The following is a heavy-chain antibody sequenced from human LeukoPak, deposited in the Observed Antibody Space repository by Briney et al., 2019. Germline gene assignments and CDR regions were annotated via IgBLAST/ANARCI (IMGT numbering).Heavy chain of an antibody. V-gene: IGHV4-59*01. D-gene: IGHD1-7*01. Sequence: SETLSLTCTVSGVSISIYYWSWIRQPPGKGLEWIGYIYNSGSTSYNPSLKSRATISADTSKNQFSLKLSSVTDADTAVYYCVRDRELNYWGQGTLVTVSS. J-gene: IGHJ4*02. CDR1: GVSISIYY. CDR2: IYNSGST. CDR3: VRDRELNY.